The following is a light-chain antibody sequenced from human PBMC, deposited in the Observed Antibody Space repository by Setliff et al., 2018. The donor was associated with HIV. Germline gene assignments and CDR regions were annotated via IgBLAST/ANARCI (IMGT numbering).Light chain of an antibody. CDR3: NSYTTNNTHV. CDR1: NSDVGGYNY. CDR2: DVS. Sequence: GSPGQSLTIFCTGTNSDVGGYNYVSWYQQNPGKVPKLLIYDVSNRPSGGSDRFSGSKSGNTASLTISGLQADDEADYYCNSYTTNNTHVFGGGTKVTVL. V-gene: IGLV2-14*03. J-gene: IGLJ2*01.